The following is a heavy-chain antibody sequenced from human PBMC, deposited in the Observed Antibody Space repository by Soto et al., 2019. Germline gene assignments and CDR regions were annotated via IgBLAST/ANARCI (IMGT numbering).Heavy chain of an antibody. V-gene: IGHV5-51*01. D-gene: IGHD6-6*01. CDR1: GYSFTSYW. CDR2: IYPGDSDT. CDR3: ARQGSSYYYYYGMDV. Sequence: GESLKISCKGSGYSFTSYWIGWVRQMPGKGLEWMGIIYPGDSDTRYSPSFQGQVTISADKSISTAYLQWSSLKASDTAMYYCARQGSSYYYYYGMDVWGQGTTVTVSS. J-gene: IGHJ6*02.